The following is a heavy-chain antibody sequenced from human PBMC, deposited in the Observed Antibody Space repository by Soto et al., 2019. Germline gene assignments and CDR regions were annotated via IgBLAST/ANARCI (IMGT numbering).Heavy chain of an antibody. D-gene: IGHD3-10*01. J-gene: IGHJ6*02. CDR3: VRERGLSSFYGMDV. CDR1: GFTLTTYT. V-gene: IGHV3-21*01. CDR2: ITSSSGHI. Sequence: GGSLRLSCEASGFTLTTYTMNWVRQASGKGLEWVSSITSSSGHIYYADSVKGRFTISRDNARNSLYLQMNSLRAVDTAVYYCVRERGLSSFYGMDVWGQGTTVTVSS.